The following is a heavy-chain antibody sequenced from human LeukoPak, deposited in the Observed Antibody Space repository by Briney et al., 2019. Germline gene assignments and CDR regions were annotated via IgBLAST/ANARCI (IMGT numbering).Heavy chain of an antibody. V-gene: IGHV3-30*04. Sequence: GGPLRLSCAASGITFSSYAMHWVRQAPGKGLEWVAVISYDGSNKYYADSVKGRFTISRDNSKNTLYLQMNSLRAEDTAVYHCARVMGRYCSSTSCYVDYWGQGTLVTVSS. D-gene: IGHD2-2*01. J-gene: IGHJ4*02. CDR2: ISYDGSNK. CDR1: GITFSSYA. CDR3: ARVMGRYCSSTSCYVDY.